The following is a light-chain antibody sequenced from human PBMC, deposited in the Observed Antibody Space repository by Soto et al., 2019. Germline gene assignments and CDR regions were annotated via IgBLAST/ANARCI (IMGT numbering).Light chain of an antibody. J-gene: IGKJ1*01. Sequence: IQMTQSPPTLSATLRDRVTMTCRASQSVNSRLAWFQLKPGKVPKLLIYDASTSESGVPSRFSGSGSGTEFTLTISSLQPDDFATYYCQQYSSYFPTFGQGAKADIK. V-gene: IGKV1-5*01. CDR1: QSVNSR. CDR2: DAS. CDR3: QQYSSYFPT.